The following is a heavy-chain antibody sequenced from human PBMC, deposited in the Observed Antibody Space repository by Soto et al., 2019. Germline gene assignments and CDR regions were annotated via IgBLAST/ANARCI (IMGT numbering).Heavy chain of an antibody. D-gene: IGHD3-22*01. J-gene: IGHJ4*02. CDR1: GFTFSSYG. V-gene: IGHV3-33*01. CDR2: IWYDGSNK. Sequence: LRLSCAASGFTFSSYGMHWVRQAPGKGLEWVAVIWYDGSNKYYADSVKGRFTISRDNSKNTLYLQMNSLRAEDTAVYYCARDDYYDSSGYYYDGVYWGQGTLVTVSS. CDR3: ARDDYYDSSGYYYDGVY.